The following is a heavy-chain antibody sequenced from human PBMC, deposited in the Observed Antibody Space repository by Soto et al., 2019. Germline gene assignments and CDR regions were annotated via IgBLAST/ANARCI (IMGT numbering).Heavy chain of an antibody. V-gene: IGHV3-23*01. CDR1: GFTFSSYA. CDR2: ISGSGGST. CDR3: AKRESYYGSGSYYRGRKSPMDV. D-gene: IGHD3-10*01. J-gene: IGHJ6*03. Sequence: PGGSLRLSCAASGFTFSSYAMSWVRQAPGKGLEWVSAISGSGGSTYYADSVKGRFTISRDNSKNTLYLQMNSLRAEDTAVYYCAKRESYYGSGSYYRGRKSPMDVWGKGTTVTVSS.